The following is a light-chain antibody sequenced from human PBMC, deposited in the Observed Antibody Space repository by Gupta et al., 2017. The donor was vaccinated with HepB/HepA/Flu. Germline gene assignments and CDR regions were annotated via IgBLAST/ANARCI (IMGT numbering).Light chain of an antibody. CDR2: AAS. CDR3: QQTDSYPPLT. CDR1: RSISTS. J-gene: IGKJ4*01. V-gene: IGKV1-39*01. Sequence: DVQMTQSPSSLYASVGDRVTITCRASRSISTSLNWYQQKPGKAPKLLISAASTWQMGVPSRFSGSGYGKDLTLSITRRQPEDFATYYCQQTDSYPPLTFGGGTKV.